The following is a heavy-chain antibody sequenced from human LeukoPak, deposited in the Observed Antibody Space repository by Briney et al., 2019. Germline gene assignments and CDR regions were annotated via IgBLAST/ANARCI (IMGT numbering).Heavy chain of an antibody. D-gene: IGHD3-22*01. CDR2: ISSSSSTI. J-gene: IGHJ4*02. CDR1: GFTFSSYS. V-gene: IGHV3-48*01. Sequence: GGSLRLSCAASGFTFSSYSMNWVRQAPGKGLEWVSYISSSSSTIYYADSVKGRFTISRDNAKNSLYLQMNSLRAEDTAVYYCARAPPLYYYDIGLGDYWGQGTLVTVSS. CDR3: ARAPPLYYYDIGLGDY.